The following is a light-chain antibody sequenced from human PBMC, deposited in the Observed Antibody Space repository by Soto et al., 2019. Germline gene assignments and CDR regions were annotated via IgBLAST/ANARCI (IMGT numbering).Light chain of an antibody. V-gene: IGKV4-1*01. CDR1: QSVLHSSNNKNY. CDR2: WAS. CDR3: QQYYSIPWT. Sequence: DIVMTQPPDSLAVSLGERASINCKSSQSVLHSSNNKNYLAWYQQKPGQPPKLLISWASIWESGVPDRFSGSGSGTDFTLTISSLQAEDVAVYYCQQYYSIPWTFGQGTKVDIK. J-gene: IGKJ1*01.